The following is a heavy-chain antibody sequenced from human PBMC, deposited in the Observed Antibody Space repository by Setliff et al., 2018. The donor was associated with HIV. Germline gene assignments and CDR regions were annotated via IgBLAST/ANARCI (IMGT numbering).Heavy chain of an antibody. Sequence: GGSLRLSCAASGFTFSIYSMNWVRQAPGKGLEWVSYISSGSSTIYYADSVKGRFTISRDNAKNSLYLQMNSLRAEDTAVYYCARFETVAVSGTDYWGPGTLVTVSS. V-gene: IGHV3-48*01. J-gene: IGHJ4*02. CDR3: ARFETVAVSGTDY. D-gene: IGHD6-19*01. CDR2: ISSGSSTI. CDR1: GFTFSIYS.